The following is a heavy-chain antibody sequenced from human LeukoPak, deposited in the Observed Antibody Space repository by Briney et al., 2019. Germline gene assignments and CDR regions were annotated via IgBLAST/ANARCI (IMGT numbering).Heavy chain of an antibody. D-gene: IGHD2-15*01. J-gene: IGHJ4*02. Sequence: ASVKVSCKASGYTFTGSYIHWVRQAPGQGLEWMGWINPNSGGTSSAQKFQGRVTMTRDTSDSTAYMELSRLRSDDTALYYCARETGYCSGGRCYFIYWGQGTLVTVSS. CDR1: GYTFTGSY. CDR2: INPNSGGT. V-gene: IGHV1-2*02. CDR3: ARETGYCSGGRCYFIY.